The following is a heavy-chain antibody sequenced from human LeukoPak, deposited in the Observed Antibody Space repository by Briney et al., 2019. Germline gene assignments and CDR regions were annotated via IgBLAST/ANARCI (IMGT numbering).Heavy chain of an antibody. V-gene: IGHV3-7*01. J-gene: IGHJ4*02. CDR1: AFAFSSNW. Sequence: TGGSLRLSCVASAFAFSSNWMSWVRQAPGKGLEWVASIKEDGSETYYVDSVKGRFTVSRDNAKNSLYLQMNSLRVEDTAVYYCARDLTSVPTRWGQGTLVTVSS. CDR2: IKEDGSET. CDR3: ARDLTSVPTR. D-gene: IGHD4-17*01.